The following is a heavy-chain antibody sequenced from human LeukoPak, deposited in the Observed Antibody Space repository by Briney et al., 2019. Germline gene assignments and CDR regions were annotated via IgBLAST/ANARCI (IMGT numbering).Heavy chain of an antibody. J-gene: IGHJ3*02. CDR3: AKDSTVITLLPKDALDI. Sequence: GGSLRLSCAASGFTFTTYGMHWVRQAPGKGLEWVAFISFDGSMKFYADSVKGRFTISRDNSKNTLHLHMNSLRAEDTAVYYCAKDSTVITLLPKDALDIWGQGTMVTVSS. V-gene: IGHV3-30*18. CDR2: ISFDGSMK. D-gene: IGHD4-17*01. CDR1: GFTFTTYG.